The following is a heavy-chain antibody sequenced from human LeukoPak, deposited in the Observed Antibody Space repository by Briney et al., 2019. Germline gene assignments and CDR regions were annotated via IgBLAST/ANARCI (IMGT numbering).Heavy chain of an antibody. CDR1: GFTFSVYW. CDR3: ARGLRYFDWLSPYFDC. Sequence: GGSLRLSCAASGFTFSVYWISWVRQAPGKGLEWVANIKQDGSEKYYVDSVKGRFTISRDNAKNSLYLQMNSLRAEDTAVYYCARGLRYFDWLSPYFDCWGQGTLVTVSS. CDR2: IKQDGSEK. D-gene: IGHD3-9*01. J-gene: IGHJ4*02. V-gene: IGHV3-7*01.